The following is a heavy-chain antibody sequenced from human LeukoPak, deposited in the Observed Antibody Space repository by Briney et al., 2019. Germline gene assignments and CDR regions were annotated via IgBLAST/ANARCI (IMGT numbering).Heavy chain of an antibody. Sequence: GGSLRLSCAASGFTFSSYEMNWVRQAPGKGLEWVSYISSSGSTIYYADSVKGRFTISRDNAKNSLYLQMNSLRDEDTAVYYCGRHKSTIGPTTVDYWGQGTLVTVS. CDR3: GRHKSTIGPTTVDY. D-gene: IGHD1-26*01. J-gene: IGHJ4*02. CDR2: ISSSGSTI. V-gene: IGHV3-48*03. CDR1: GFTFSSYE.